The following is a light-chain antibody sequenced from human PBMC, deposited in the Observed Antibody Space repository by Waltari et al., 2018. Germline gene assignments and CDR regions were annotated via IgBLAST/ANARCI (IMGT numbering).Light chain of an antibody. Sequence: QSALPQPASVSGSPGQSITISCTGSSSDVGGDDSVSWYEDHPGKAPKVIIYDVNKRPSGVSVRFSGSKSGNTASLTISGLQAEDEATFYCSSQSTKNGVIFGGGTKVTVL. J-gene: IGLJ2*01. CDR2: DVN. V-gene: IGLV2-14*03. CDR1: SSDVGGDDS. CDR3: SSQSTKNGVI.